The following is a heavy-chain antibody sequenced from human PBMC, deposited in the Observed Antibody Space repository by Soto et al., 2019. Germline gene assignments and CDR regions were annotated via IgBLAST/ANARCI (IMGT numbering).Heavy chain of an antibody. CDR1: GFSLRNSGVG. CDR2: IYWDDDK. J-gene: IGHJ4*02. V-gene: IGHV2-5*02. Sequence: QITLKESGPTLVKPTQTLTLTCTFSGFSLRNSGVGVGWIRQPPGKALEWLALIYWDDDKRYSPSLKSRLTHTKDTSKNQVVLKMTNLDPVDKATYFCAHLTTGGFYFDYWGQGTLVTVSS. CDR3: AHLTTGGFYFDY.